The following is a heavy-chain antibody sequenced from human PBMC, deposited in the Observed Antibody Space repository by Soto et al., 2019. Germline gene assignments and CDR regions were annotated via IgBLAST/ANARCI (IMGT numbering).Heavy chain of an antibody. CDR1: GFTVSSNY. CDR3: ARDRSGYDHYFDY. V-gene: IGHV3-66*01. D-gene: IGHD5-12*01. J-gene: IGHJ4*02. CDR2: IYSGGST. Sequence: EVQLVESGGGLVQPGGSLRLSCAASGFTVSSNYMSWVRQAPGKGLEWASVIYSGGSTYYADSVKGRFTISRDNSKNTLYLQMNSLRAEDTAVYYCARDRSGYDHYFDYWGQGTLVTVSS.